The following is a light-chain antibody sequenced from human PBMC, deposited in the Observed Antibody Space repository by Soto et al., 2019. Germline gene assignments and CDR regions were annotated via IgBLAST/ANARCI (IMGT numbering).Light chain of an antibody. CDR3: QQRSNWPPPSIT. Sequence: EIVLTQSPATLSLSPGERVTLSCRASQSVSSYLAWYQQKPGQAPRLLIYDASNRATGIPARFSGSGSGTDFTLTISSLEPEDFAVYYCQQRSNWPPPSITFGQGTRLEIK. V-gene: IGKV3-11*01. CDR1: QSVSSY. J-gene: IGKJ5*01. CDR2: DAS.